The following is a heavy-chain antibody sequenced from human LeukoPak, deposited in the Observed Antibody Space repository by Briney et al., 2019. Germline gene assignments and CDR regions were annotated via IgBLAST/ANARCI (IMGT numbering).Heavy chain of an antibody. CDR2: IYYSGST. Sequence: SETLSLTCTVSGDSISGSYWSWIRQPPGKGLEWIGYIYYSGSTNYNPSLKSRVTISVDTSKNQFSLKLSSVTAADTAVYYCARGGSRNSRGFDYWGQGTLVTVSS. CDR1: GDSISGSY. J-gene: IGHJ4*02. D-gene: IGHD1/OR15-1a*01. CDR3: ARGGSRNSRGFDY. V-gene: IGHV4-59*01.